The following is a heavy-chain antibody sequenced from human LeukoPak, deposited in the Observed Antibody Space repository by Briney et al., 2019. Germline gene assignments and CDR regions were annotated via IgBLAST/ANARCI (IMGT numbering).Heavy chain of an antibody. V-gene: IGHV4-38-2*02. CDR2: INHSGTT. CDR3: ARLPRSVFGVDYIDY. J-gene: IGHJ4*02. D-gene: IGHD3-3*01. Sequence: SETLSLTCTVSGSSINSAYYWGWIRQPPGKGKEWIGAINHSGTTYHNPSLKTRVTISVDTSNNQFSLRLSYVTAADTAVYYCARLPRSVFGVDYIDYWGQGTLVTVSS. CDR1: GSSINSAYY.